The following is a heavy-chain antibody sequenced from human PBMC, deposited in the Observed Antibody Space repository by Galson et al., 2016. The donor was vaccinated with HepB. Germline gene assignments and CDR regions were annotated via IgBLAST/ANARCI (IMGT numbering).Heavy chain of an antibody. J-gene: IGHJ4*02. D-gene: IGHD2-21*02. CDR3: AKLDCGRNCPRDY. CDR2: ISNDGSDK. V-gene: IGHV3-30*18. CDR1: GFTFSGHG. Sequence: SLRLSCAASGFTFSGHGMHWVRQAPGRGLEWVAVISNDGSDKQYVDSVKGRFTVSRDTSKNTLFLQMNSLRVEDTAVYYCAKLDCGRNCPRDYWGQGTQVTVSS.